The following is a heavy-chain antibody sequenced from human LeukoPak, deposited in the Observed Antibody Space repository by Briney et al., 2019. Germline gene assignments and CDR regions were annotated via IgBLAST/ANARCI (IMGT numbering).Heavy chain of an antibody. Sequence: PGGSLRLSCAASGFTFSSYSMNWVRQAPGKGLEWVSSISGSGNYIYYADSVKGRFTISRDNAKNSLYLQMNSLRAEDTAVYYCARATFYYGSSGYYYWGQGTLVTVSS. D-gene: IGHD3-22*01. CDR2: ISGSGNYI. CDR1: GFTFSSYS. V-gene: IGHV3-21*01. J-gene: IGHJ4*02. CDR3: ARATFYYGSSGYYY.